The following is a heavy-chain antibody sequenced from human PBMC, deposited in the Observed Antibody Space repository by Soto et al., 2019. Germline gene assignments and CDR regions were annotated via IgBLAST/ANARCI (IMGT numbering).Heavy chain of an antibody. CDR2: VKEDGSEL. V-gene: IGHV3-7*01. CDR3: ARDIGFDYVN. Sequence: GSLRLSCAVSGFNVMSYWMSWVRQAPGKGLEWVASVKEDGSELYYLHSVRGRFSISRDSAGNALHLTMNYLSAEDTGVYFCARDIGFDYVNWGQGIPVTVSS. CDR1: GFNVMSYW. J-gene: IGHJ4*02. D-gene: IGHD3-16*01.